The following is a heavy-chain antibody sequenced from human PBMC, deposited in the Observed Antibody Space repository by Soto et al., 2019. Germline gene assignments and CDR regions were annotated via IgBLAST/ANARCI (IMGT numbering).Heavy chain of an antibody. CDR1: GYSFTSYW. Sequence: PGEFLKISCKGSGYSFTSYWIGWVRQMPGKGLEWMGIIYPGDSDTRYSPSFQGQVTISADKSISTAYLQWSSLKASDTAMYYCARFIGVPAAILSHYYYAMDVWGQGTTVTVSS. D-gene: IGHD2-2*01. CDR2: IYPGDSDT. CDR3: ARFIGVPAAILSHYYYAMDV. J-gene: IGHJ6*02. V-gene: IGHV5-51*01.